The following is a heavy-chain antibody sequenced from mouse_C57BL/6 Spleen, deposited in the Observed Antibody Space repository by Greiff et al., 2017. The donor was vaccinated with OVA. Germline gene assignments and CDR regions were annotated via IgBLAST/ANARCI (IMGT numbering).Heavy chain of an antibody. CDR2: ISSGSSTI. CDR3: ARGGWRGDYAMDY. CDR1: GFTFSDYG. J-gene: IGHJ4*01. D-gene: IGHD1-1*02. Sequence: DVKLVESGGGLVKPGGSLKLSCAASGFTFSDYGMHWVRQAPEKGLEWVAYISSGSSTIYYADTVKGRFTISRDNAKNTLFLQMTSLRSEDTAMYYCARGGWRGDYAMDYWGQGTSVTVSS. V-gene: IGHV5-17*01.